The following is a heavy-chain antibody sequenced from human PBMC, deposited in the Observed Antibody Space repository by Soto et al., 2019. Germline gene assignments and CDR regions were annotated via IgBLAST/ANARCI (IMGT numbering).Heavy chain of an antibody. CDR3: ASSARYYYYGMDV. V-gene: IGHV4-31*03. J-gene: IGHJ6*02. CDR1: GGSISSSSYY. CDR2: IYYSGST. Sequence: SETLSLTCTVSGGSISSSSYYWSWIRQHPGKGLEWIGYIYYSGSTYYNPSLKSRVTISVDTSKNQFSLKLSSVTAADTAVYYCASSARYYYYGMDVWGQGTTVTVSS.